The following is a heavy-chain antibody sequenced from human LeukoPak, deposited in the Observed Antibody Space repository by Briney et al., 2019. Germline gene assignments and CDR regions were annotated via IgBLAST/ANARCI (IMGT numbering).Heavy chain of an antibody. CDR3: ARVRRLYDFWSGRVKMTRFDP. Sequence: GASVKVSCKASGYTFTGYHMHWVRQATGQGLEWMGWMNPNSGNTGYAQKFQGRVTMTRNTSISTAYMELSSLRSEDTAVYYCARVRRLYDFWSGRVKMTRFDPWGQGTLVTVSS. D-gene: IGHD3-3*01. CDR2: MNPNSGNT. V-gene: IGHV1-8*02. CDR1: GYTFTGYH. J-gene: IGHJ5*02.